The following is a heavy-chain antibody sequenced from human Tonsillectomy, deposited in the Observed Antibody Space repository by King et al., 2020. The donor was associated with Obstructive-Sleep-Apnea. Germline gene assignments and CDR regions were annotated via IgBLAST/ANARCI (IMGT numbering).Heavy chain of an antibody. CDR1: VGSISSSSYY. J-gene: IGHJ4*02. D-gene: IGHD1-26*01. V-gene: IGHV4-39*07. Sequence: QLQESGPGLVKPSETLSLTCTVSVGSISSSSYYWGWIRQPPGKGLEWIGSIYYSGSTYYNPSLKSRVTIPVDTSKSQFSLKLSSVTAADTAVYYCARGGGLDYWGQGTLVTVSS. CDR2: IYYSGST. CDR3: ARGGGLDY.